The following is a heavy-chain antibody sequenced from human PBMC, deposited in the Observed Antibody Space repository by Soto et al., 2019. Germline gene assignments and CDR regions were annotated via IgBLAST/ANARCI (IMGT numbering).Heavy chain of an antibody. Sequence: GGSLRLSCAASGFTFSSYSMNWVRQAPGKGLEWVSHISSSSSTIYYADSVKGRFTISRDNAKNSLYLQMNSLRAEDTAVYYCARWILGYCSSTSCPDAFDIWGQGTMVTVSS. CDR2: ISSSSSTI. CDR1: GFTFSSYS. V-gene: IGHV3-48*01. CDR3: ARWILGYCSSTSCPDAFDI. J-gene: IGHJ3*02. D-gene: IGHD2-2*01.